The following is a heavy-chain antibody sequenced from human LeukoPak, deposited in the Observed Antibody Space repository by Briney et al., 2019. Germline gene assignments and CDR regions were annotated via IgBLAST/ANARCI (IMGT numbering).Heavy chain of an antibody. J-gene: IGHJ5*02. CDR1: GFTFSSYA. D-gene: IGHD6-13*01. V-gene: IGHV3-30-3*01. Sequence: GGSLRLSCAASGFTFSSYAMHWVRQAPGKGLEWVAVISYDGSNKYYADSVKGRFTISRDNSKNTLYLQMNSLRAEDTAVYYCARKITGSSWYPSEAFRFDPWGQGTLVTVSS. CDR2: ISYDGSNK. CDR3: ARKITGSSWYPSEAFRFDP.